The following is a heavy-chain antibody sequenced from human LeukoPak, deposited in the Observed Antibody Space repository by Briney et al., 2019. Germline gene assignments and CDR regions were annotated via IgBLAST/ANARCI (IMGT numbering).Heavy chain of an antibody. D-gene: IGHD5-24*01. V-gene: IGHV3-53*01. J-gene: IGHJ4*02. Sequence: PGGSLRLSCAVSGFTVSSNYMSWVRQAPGKGLEWVSAIYSGGNTYYADSVKGRFTISRDNSKSTLYLQMNSLRAEDTAVYYCARDIRRDGYNYPGYWGQGTLVTVSS. CDR3: ARDIRRDGYNYPGY. CDR1: GFTVSSNY. CDR2: IYSGGNT.